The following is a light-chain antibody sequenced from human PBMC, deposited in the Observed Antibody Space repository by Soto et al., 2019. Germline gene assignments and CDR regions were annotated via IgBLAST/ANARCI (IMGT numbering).Light chain of an antibody. CDR1: RSISDW. V-gene: IGKV1-5*01. Sequence: DIQMTQSPSSLSPSVRDRVTITCRASRSISDWLAWYQQKPGKAPELLIFDASNLKSGVSSRFSGSGSGTEFTLTIASLQPDDFATYNCQHCYGYPPTFGGGTKGDIK. J-gene: IGKJ4*01. CDR3: QHCYGYPPT. CDR2: DAS.